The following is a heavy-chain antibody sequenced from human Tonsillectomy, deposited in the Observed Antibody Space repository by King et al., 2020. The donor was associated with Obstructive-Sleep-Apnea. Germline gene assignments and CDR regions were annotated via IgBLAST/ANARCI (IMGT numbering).Heavy chain of an antibody. Sequence: QLVQSGGGLVKPGGSLRLSCAASGFTFSDYYMSWIRQAPGKGLEWVSYISSSSSYTNYADSVKGRFTISRDNAKNSLYLQMNSLRAEDTAVYYCARDRSSGRFGVVREIYYYYGMDVWGQGTTVTVSS. CDR1: GFTFSDYY. V-gene: IGHV3-11*06. CDR2: ISSSSSYT. D-gene: IGHD3-10*01. CDR3: ARDRSSGRFGVVREIYYYYGMDV. J-gene: IGHJ6*02.